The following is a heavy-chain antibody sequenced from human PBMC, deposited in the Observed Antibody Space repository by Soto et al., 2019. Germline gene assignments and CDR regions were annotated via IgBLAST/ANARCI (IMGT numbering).Heavy chain of an antibody. CDR2: ISYDGHNT. V-gene: IGHV3-33*05. D-gene: IGHD2-21*01. Sequence: QEQVVESGGGVVQPGMSLRLSCVASGFTFSDFAMHWVRQAPGKGLEWVAVISYDGHNTYYADSVKGRFTISRDNSKNNLILQMKCLRAADPATYCCAKLSPCKICYLGRLTGGERRKSYDHGMGVWGQGTSVTVSS. CDR3: AKLSPCKICYLGRLTGGERRKSYDHGMGV. CDR1: GFTFSDFA. J-gene: IGHJ6*01.